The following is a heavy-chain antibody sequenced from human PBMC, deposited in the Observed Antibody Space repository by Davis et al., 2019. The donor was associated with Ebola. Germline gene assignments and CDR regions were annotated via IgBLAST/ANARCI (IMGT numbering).Heavy chain of an antibody. D-gene: IGHD3-22*01. Sequence: SETLSLTCTVSGGSISSTNYYWGWVRQPPGKGLEWIGSFSYRGSTNYNPSLKSRVTISVDTSKNQFSLKLSSVTAADTAVYYCARRQYYYDSSGYHIGAFDIWGQGTMVTVSS. CDR1: GGSISSTNYY. J-gene: IGHJ3*02. V-gene: IGHV4-39*07. CDR3: ARRQYYYDSSGYHIGAFDI. CDR2: FSYRGST.